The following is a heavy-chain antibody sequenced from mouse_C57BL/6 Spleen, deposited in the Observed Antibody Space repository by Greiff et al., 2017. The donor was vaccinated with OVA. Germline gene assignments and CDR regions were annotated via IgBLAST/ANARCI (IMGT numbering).Heavy chain of an antibody. CDR3: ALLYDGYLYYFDY. V-gene: IGHV1-55*01. CDR1: GYTFTSYW. CDR2: IYPGSGST. D-gene: IGHD2-3*01. J-gene: IGHJ2*01. Sequence: VQLQQSGAELVKPGASVKMSCKASGYTFTSYWITWVKQRPGQGLEWIGDIYPGSGSTNYNEKFKSKATLTVDTSSSTAYMQLSSLTSEDSAVYYCALLYDGYLYYFDYWGQGTTLTVSS.